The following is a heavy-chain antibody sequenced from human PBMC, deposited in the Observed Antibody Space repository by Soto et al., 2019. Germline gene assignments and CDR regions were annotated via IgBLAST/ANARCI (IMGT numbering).Heavy chain of an antibody. Sequence: SETLSLTCTVSGGSISSYYWSWIRQPPGKGLEWIGYIYYSGSTNYNPSLKSRVTISVDTSKNQFSLKLSSVTAADPAVYYCRRASGYDILTGYYQHFDYWGQGTLVTVSS. CDR1: GGSISSYY. CDR3: RRASGYDILTGYYQHFDY. D-gene: IGHD3-9*01. J-gene: IGHJ4*02. CDR2: IYYSGST. V-gene: IGHV4-59*01.